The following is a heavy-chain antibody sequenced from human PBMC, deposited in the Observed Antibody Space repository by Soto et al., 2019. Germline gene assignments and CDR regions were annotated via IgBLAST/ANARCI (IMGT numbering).Heavy chain of an antibody. CDR2: IWYDGSNK. CDR1: GFTFSSYG. CDR3: AREYEKSTSCPVF. V-gene: IGHV3-33*01. D-gene: IGHD2-2*01. Sequence: GGSLRLSCAASGFTFSSYGMHWVRQAPGKGLEWVAVIWYDGSNKYYADSVKGRFTISRDNSKNTLYLQMNSLRAEDTAVYYCAREYEKSTSCPVFWGQGTLVTVSS. J-gene: IGHJ4*02.